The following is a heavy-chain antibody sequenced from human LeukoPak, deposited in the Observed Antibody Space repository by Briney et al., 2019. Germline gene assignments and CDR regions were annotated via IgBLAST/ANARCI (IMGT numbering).Heavy chain of an antibody. CDR1: GFTFSDAW. CDR3: ARGDGYNFFDY. CDR2: FYVGGAT. D-gene: IGHD5-24*01. Sequence: GGSLRLSCTASGFTFSDAWMSWVRQAPGKGMEWVSVFYVGGATYYADSVKGRFTISRDNSENTLYLQMKSLRAEDTAVYYCARGDGYNFFDYWGQGTLVTVSS. J-gene: IGHJ4*02. V-gene: IGHV3-53*01.